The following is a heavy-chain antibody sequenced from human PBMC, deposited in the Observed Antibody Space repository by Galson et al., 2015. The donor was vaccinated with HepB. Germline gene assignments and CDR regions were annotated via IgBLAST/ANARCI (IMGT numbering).Heavy chain of an antibody. V-gene: IGHV3-30*18. Sequence: SLRLSCAASGFTFSSYGMHWVRQAPGKGLEWVAVISYDGSNKYYADSVKGRFTISRDNSKNTLYLQMNSLRAEDTAVYYCAKGYSSSPENYYYYGMDVWGQGTTVTVSS. CDR3: AKGYSSSPENYYYYGMDV. J-gene: IGHJ6*02. D-gene: IGHD6-6*01. CDR2: ISYDGSNK. CDR1: GFTFSSYG.